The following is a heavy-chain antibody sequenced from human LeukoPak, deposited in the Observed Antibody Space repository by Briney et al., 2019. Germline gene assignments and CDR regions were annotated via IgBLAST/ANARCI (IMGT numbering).Heavy chain of an antibody. CDR3: ARAPLWFGELYPFDY. V-gene: IGHV3-30*04. Sequence: PGRSLRLSCAASGFTFSSYAMHWVRRAPGKGLEWVAVISYDGSNKYYADSVKGRFTISRDNAKNSLYLQMNSLRAEDTAVYYCARAPLWFGELYPFDYWGQGTLVTVSS. CDR1: GFTFSSYA. J-gene: IGHJ4*02. D-gene: IGHD3-10*01. CDR2: ISYDGSNK.